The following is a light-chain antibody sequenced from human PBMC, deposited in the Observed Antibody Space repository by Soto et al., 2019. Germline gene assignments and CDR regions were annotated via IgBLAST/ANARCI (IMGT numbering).Light chain of an antibody. CDR1: QSVSSSY. V-gene: IGKV3-20*01. CDR3: HQSGRSSTWT. CDR2: GAS. J-gene: IGKJ1*01. Sequence: EIVLTQSPGTLSLSPGERATLSCRASQSVSSSYLAWYQQKPGQAPRLLIYGASSRATGIPDRFSGSGSGTDFAVTISTLDSEDFAVYYCHQSGRSSTWTSGHGTKVQIK.